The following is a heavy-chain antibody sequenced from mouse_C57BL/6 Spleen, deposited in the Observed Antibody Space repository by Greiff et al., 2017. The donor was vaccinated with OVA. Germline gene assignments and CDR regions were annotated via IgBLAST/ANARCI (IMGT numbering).Heavy chain of an antibody. D-gene: IGHD4-1*01. J-gene: IGHJ2*01. Sequence: QVQLQQPGAELVKPGASVKLSCQASGYTFTSYWMHWVKQRPGQGLEWIGMIHPNSGSTNYNEKFKSKATLTVDKSSSTAYMQLSSLTSEDSAVYYCARGMGGEYFDYWGQGTTLTVSS. V-gene: IGHV1-64*01. CDR3: ARGMGGEYFDY. CDR2: IHPNSGST. CDR1: GYTFTSYW.